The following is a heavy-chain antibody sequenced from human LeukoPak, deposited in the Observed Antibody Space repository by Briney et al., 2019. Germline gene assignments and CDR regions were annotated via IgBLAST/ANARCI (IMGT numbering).Heavy chain of an antibody. J-gene: IGHJ1*01. V-gene: IGHV3-53*01. D-gene: IGHD2-21*02. Sequence: GGSLRLSCTVSGFTVSSDSMRWVRQAPGKGLEWVAFIYSGGSTHYSDSVKGRFTISRDNSKNTLYLQMNSLRAEDTAVYYCARDNWSVVVTAIEYFQHWGQGTLVTVSS. CDR2: IYSGGST. CDR3: ARDNWSVVVTAIEYFQH. CDR1: GFTVSSDS.